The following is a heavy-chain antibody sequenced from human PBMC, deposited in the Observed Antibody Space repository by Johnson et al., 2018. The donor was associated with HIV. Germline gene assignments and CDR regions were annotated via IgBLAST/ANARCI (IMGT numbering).Heavy chain of an antibody. CDR2: ISGSGGST. CDR1: GFTVSTKY. Sequence: EKLVESVGGLVQPGGSQRLSCAASGFTVSTKYMTWVRQAPGKGLECVSVISGSGGSTYYADSVKGRFTISRDNSKNTLYLQMNSLRAEDTAVYYCARGSGVLTGGDSDAFDIWGQGTMVTVSS. J-gene: IGHJ3*02. D-gene: IGHD4-17*01. V-gene: IGHV3-66*01. CDR3: ARGSGVLTGGDSDAFDI.